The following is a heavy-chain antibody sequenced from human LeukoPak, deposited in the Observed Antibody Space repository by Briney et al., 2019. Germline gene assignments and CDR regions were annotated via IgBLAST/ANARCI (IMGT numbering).Heavy chain of an antibody. Sequence: ASVKVSCKASGYTFTSYGISWVRQAPGQGLEWMGWISAYNGNTNYAQKLQGRVSMTTDTSTSTAYMELRSLRSDDTAVYYCARVNGNSGSYYDWVRDYYYYMDVWGKGTTVTISS. J-gene: IGHJ6*03. CDR3: ARVNGNSGSYYDWVRDYYYYMDV. V-gene: IGHV1-18*01. CDR2: ISAYNGNT. CDR1: GYTFTSYG. D-gene: IGHD1-26*01.